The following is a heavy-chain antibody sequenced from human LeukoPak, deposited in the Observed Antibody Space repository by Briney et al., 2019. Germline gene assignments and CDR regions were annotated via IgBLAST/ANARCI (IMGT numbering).Heavy chain of an antibody. V-gene: IGHV1-2*04. CDR1: GYTFTAYN. Sequence: ASVKVSCKASGYTFTAYNIHWVRQAPGQGLEWMGWINPNSGDTNYAQKFQDWVTMTRDTSISTAYMELSRLTSDDTAVYYCARSGILTGSKPDFDSWGQGTLVTVSS. J-gene: IGHJ4*02. D-gene: IGHD3-9*01. CDR2: INPNSGDT. CDR3: ARSGILTGSKPDFDS.